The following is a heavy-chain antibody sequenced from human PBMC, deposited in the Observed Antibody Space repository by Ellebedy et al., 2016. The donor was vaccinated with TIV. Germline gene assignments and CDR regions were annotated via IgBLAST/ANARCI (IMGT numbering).Heavy chain of an antibody. CDR1: GFTFSGYW. CDR3: ARGAGTGAWLIDS. D-gene: IGHD1-1*01. J-gene: IGHJ4*02. Sequence: GESLKISXAASGFTFSGYWISWVRQAPGKGLEWVANIKEDGSEKYYVDSVKGRFTISRDNAKNSLYLQMNSLRAEDTALYYCARGAGTGAWLIDSWGQGTLVTVSS. V-gene: IGHV3-7*02. CDR2: IKEDGSEK.